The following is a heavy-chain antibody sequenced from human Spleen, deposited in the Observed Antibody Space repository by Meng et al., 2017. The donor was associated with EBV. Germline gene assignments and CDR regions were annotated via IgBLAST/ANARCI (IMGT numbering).Heavy chain of an antibody. V-gene: IGHV4-61*08. Sequence: QGQLQESGPGLVKPSETLSLTCTVSGASVSSGGYYWSWIRQPPGKGLEWIGHIYYSGSTYYNPSLKSRVTISVDTSKNQFSLKLSSVTAADTAVYYCAREGGRRVDYWGQGTLVTVSS. CDR3: AREGGRRVDY. CDR2: IYYSGST. D-gene: IGHD3-16*01. CDR1: GASVSSGGYY. J-gene: IGHJ4*02.